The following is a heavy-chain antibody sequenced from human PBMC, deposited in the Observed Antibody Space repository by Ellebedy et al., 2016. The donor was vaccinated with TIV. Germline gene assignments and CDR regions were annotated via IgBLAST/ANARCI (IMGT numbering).Heavy chain of an antibody. J-gene: IGHJ4*02. CDR1: GYTFTGYY. Sequence: ASVKVSCXASGYTFTGYYIHWVRQAPGQGLEWMGWINPNSGGTNYAQKFQGRVTMTRDTSISTAYMELSSLRSEDTAVYYCARGPHPNWALFDYWGQGTLVTVSS. CDR2: INPNSGGT. V-gene: IGHV1-2*02. CDR3: ARGPHPNWALFDY. D-gene: IGHD7-27*01.